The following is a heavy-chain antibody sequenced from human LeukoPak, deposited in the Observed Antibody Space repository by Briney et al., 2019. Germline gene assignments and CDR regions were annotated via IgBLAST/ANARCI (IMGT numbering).Heavy chain of an antibody. V-gene: IGHV4-61*02. J-gene: IGHJ2*01. CDR3: ARDASIAARTPFDL. CDR2: IYTSGST. Sequence: KPSQTLSLACTVSGGSISSGSYYWSWIRQPAGKGLEWIGRIYTSGSTNYNPSLKSRVTISVDTSKNQFSLKLSSVTAADTAVYYCARDASIAARTPFDLWGRGTLVTVSS. CDR1: GGSISSGSYY. D-gene: IGHD6-6*01.